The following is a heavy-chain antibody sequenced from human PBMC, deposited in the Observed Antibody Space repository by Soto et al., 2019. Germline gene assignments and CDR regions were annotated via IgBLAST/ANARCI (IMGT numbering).Heavy chain of an antibody. Sequence: PGGSLRLSCAASGFTFSSYTMIWVRQAPGKGLEWVSSISSSSSYIYYADSVKGRFTISRDNAKKSLYLQMNSLRAEDTAVYYCARFGYTTEAHWGKGTLVTVSS. CDR3: ARFGYTTEAH. CDR2: ISSSSSYI. V-gene: IGHV3-21*01. J-gene: IGHJ1*01. CDR1: GFTFSSYT. D-gene: IGHD5-18*01.